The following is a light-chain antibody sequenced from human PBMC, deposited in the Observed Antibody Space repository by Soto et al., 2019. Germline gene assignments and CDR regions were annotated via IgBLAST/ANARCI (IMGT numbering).Light chain of an antibody. CDR3: QQRRDWWT. CDR1: KSVSSS. V-gene: IGKV3-11*01. Sequence: IVLTQSPVTLSLSPGERATLSCRASKSVSSSLAWYQQKPGQAPRLLIYDASNRATGIPARFSGSGSGTDFTLTISSLEPEDSAVYYCQQRRDWWTFGQGTRVEIK. J-gene: IGKJ1*01. CDR2: DAS.